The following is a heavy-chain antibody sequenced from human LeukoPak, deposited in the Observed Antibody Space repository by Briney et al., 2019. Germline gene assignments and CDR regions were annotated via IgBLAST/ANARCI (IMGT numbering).Heavy chain of an antibody. D-gene: IGHD3-10*01. V-gene: IGHV3-43*02. CDR1: GFTFSSYA. CDR3: AKDTGSGSYFRRYYYYYMDV. CDR2: ISGDGGST. Sequence: GGSLRLSCGASGFTFSSYAMSWVRQAPGKGLEWVSLISGDGGSTYYADSVKGRFTISRDNSKNSLYLQMNSLRTEDTALYYCAKDTGSGSYFRRYYYYYMDVWGKGTTVTVSS. J-gene: IGHJ6*03.